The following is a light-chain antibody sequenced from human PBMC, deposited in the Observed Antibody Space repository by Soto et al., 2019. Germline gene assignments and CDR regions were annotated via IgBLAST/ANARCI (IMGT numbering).Light chain of an antibody. V-gene: IGKV1-39*01. CDR3: QQSYRTPIT. Sequence: DIQVTQSPSSLSASVGGIVTITCRARQSISSSLNWYQQKPGKAPNLLIYAASSLRSGVPSRFSGSGSGTDFTLTINNLQPEDFATYYCQQSYRTPITFGQGTRLEIK. CDR2: AAS. CDR1: QSISSS. J-gene: IGKJ5*01.